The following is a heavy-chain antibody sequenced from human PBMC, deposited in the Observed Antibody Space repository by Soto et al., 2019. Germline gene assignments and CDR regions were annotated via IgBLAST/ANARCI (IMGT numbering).Heavy chain of an antibody. D-gene: IGHD3-10*01. J-gene: IGHJ4*02. CDR1: GFTFSSYA. Sequence: PGGSLRLSCAASGFTFSSYAMHWVRQAPGKGLEWVAVISNDGINEYYADSVKGRFTISRDNSKNTLYLQMNSLRAEDTAVYYCARGSAGHYTSGTLLDWGQGTLVTVSS. CDR2: ISNDGINE. V-gene: IGHV3-30-3*01. CDR3: ARGSAGHYTSGTLLD.